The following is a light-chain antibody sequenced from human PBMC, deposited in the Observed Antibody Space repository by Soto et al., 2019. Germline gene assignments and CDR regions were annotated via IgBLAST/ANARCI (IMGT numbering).Light chain of an antibody. Sequence: QSALTQPASVSGSPGQSITISCTRSSTDFDNYNLVSWYQHCPDKGPKLIIYEGTKRPSEISDRFSGSESDTTASLIISGRQPEDEAAYYYSTYASSSARVVFGGGTKLTVL. J-gene: IGLJ2*01. CDR3: STYASSSARVV. CDR2: EGT. CDR1: STDFDNYNL. V-gene: IGLV2-14*02.